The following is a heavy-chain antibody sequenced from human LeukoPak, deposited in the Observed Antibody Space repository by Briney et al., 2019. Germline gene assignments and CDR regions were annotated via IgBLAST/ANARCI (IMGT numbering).Heavy chain of an antibody. J-gene: IGHJ5*02. CDR1: GFTFSSYE. Sequence: GGSLRLSCAASGFTFSSYELNWVRQAPGKGLEWVSYISSSGSTIYYADSVRGRFTISRDNAKNSLYLQMNSLRAEDTAVYYCARFVVVPAARRGWFDPWGQGTLVTVSS. V-gene: IGHV3-48*03. D-gene: IGHD2-2*01. CDR2: ISSSGSTI. CDR3: ARFVVVPAARRGWFDP.